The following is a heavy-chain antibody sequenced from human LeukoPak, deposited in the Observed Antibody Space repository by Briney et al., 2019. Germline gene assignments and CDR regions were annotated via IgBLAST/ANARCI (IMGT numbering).Heavy chain of an antibody. CDR3: ARAGGYYGSGSFLDY. CDR2: IYQSGST. J-gene: IGHJ4*02. D-gene: IGHD3-10*01. V-gene: IGHV4-38-2*02. Sequence: SETLSLTCTVSRYDINSVYYWGWIRQPPGKGLEWIGSIYQSGSTYYNASLKRRVTISMDTSRNKLSLNLNSVTAADTAVYYCARAGGYYGSGSFLDYWGQGLLVTVSS. CDR1: RYDINSVYY.